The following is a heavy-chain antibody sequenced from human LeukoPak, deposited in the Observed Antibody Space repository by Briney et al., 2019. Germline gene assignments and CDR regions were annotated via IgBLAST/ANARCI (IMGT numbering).Heavy chain of an antibody. CDR2: IDSDGSTT. Sequence: GGSLRLSCAASGFTFSSYAMSWVRQAPGKGLEWVSRIDSDGSTTKYADSVKGRFSISRDNAKNTLYLQMNSLRAEDTAVYYCARHYYGSGSPTGGAFDIWGQGTMVTVSS. V-gene: IGHV3-74*01. CDR1: GFTFSSYA. D-gene: IGHD3-10*01. J-gene: IGHJ3*02. CDR3: ARHYYGSGSPTGGAFDI.